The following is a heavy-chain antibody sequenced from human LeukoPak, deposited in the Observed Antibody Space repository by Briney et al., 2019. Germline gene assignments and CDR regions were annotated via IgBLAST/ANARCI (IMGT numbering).Heavy chain of an antibody. V-gene: IGHV3-21*01. CDR3: ARERTWLGDKKKNAFDI. Sequence: GGSLRLSCAASGFTFSSYSMNWVRQAPGKGLEWVSSISSSSSYIYYADSVKGRFTISRDNSKNTLYLQMNSLRAEDTAVYYCARERTWLGDKKKNAFDIWGQGTMVTVSS. CDR2: ISSSSSYI. D-gene: IGHD2-21*02. CDR1: GFTFSSYS. J-gene: IGHJ3*02.